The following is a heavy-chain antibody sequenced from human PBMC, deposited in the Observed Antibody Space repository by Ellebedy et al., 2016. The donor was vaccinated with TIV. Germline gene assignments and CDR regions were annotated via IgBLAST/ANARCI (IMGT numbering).Heavy chain of an antibody. D-gene: IGHD3-10*01. CDR2: IRSKAYGGTT. Sequence: PGGSLRLSCSASGFTFGDYTMSWFRQAPGKGLEWVGFIRSKAYGGTTEYAASLKGRFIISRDDSKNVAYLQVNGLKTDDTALYYCTRVGSGSRHYYFDYWGQGTLVTVSP. V-gene: IGHV3-49*03. J-gene: IGHJ4*02. CDR3: TRVGSGSRHYYFDY. CDR1: GFTFGDYT.